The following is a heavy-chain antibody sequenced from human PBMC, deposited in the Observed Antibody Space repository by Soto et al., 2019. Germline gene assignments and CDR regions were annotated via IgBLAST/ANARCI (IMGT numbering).Heavy chain of an antibody. Sequence: GGSLRLSCAASGFTFSNYWMHWVRQVSGKGLEWLSYINSDGSNTKYADSVKGRFTISRDNAKNTLSLQADRLRVEDTAVYYCTRGRYCTDASCYNSRFDPWGQRTLVTVSS. D-gene: IGHD2-15*01. V-gene: IGHV3-74*01. CDR1: GFTFSNYW. CDR2: INSDGSNT. CDR3: TRGRYCTDASCYNSRFDP. J-gene: IGHJ5*02.